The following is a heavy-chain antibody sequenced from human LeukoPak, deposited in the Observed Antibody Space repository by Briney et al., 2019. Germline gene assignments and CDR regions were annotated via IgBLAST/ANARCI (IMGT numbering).Heavy chain of an antibody. J-gene: IGHJ4*02. Sequence: TGGSLRLSCAASGFTFSSYAMSWVRQAPGKGLEWVSTFSGSGGNTYYADSVKGRFTISRDNSKNTLYLQMNSLRAEDTAVYYCAKETSRIGGSMASFDYWGQGTLVTVSS. CDR3: AKETSRIGGSMASFDY. V-gene: IGHV3-23*01. CDR2: FSGSGGNT. CDR1: GFTFSSYA. D-gene: IGHD1-26*01.